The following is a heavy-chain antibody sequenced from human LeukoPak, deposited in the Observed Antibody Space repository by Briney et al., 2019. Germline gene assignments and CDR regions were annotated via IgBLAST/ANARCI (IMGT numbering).Heavy chain of an antibody. Sequence: ESLKISCKGSGYSFTSYWIGWVRQMPGKGLEWMGIIYPGDSDTRYSPSFQGQVTISADKSISTAYLQWSSLKASDTAMYYCARQDRKTPGYYYDSRGSITLMGAFDIWGQGTMVTVSS. CDR2: IYPGDSDT. CDR3: ARQDRKTPGYYYDSRGSITLMGAFDI. CDR1: GYSFTSYW. D-gene: IGHD3-22*01. V-gene: IGHV5-51*01. J-gene: IGHJ3*02.